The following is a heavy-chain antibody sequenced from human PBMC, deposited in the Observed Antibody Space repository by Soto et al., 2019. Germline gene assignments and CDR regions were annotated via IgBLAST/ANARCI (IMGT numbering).Heavy chain of an antibody. D-gene: IGHD5-12*01. CDR1: GYTFTSYD. V-gene: IGHV1-8*01. J-gene: IGHJ6*02. CDR2: MNPNSGNT. Sequence: QVQLVQSGAEVKKPGASVKVSCKASGYTFTSYDINWVRQATGQGLEWMGWMNPNSGNTGYAQKFQGRVTMTRNTSISTAYMELSSLRSEDTAVYYCARGYSGYLYTYYYYYGMDVWGQGTTVTVSS. CDR3: ARGYSGYLYTYYYYYGMDV.